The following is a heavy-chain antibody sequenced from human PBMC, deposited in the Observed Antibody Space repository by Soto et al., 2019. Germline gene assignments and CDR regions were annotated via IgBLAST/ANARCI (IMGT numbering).Heavy chain of an antibody. D-gene: IGHD7-27*01. CDR3: ARGVSWGHFDN. V-gene: IGHV3-7*05. CDR2: IKYDGSET. J-gene: IGHJ4*02. Sequence: PGGSLRLFCVMSGFRFSAYWVGWVRQAPGKGLEWVASIKYDGSETRYVDSVKGRFTIFRDNPRNSLYLQMTSLRAEDTALYYCARGVSWGHFDNWGQGTLVTVSS. CDR1: GFRFSAYW.